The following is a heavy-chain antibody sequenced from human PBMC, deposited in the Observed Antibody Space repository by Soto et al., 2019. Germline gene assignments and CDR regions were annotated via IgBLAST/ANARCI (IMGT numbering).Heavy chain of an antibody. Sequence: EVQLLESGGGLVQPGGSLRVSCAGSGFTFNSYAMSWVRQAPGKGLEWVSAISGSGGSTYYADSVKGRFTISRDNSKNTLYLQMNSMRADDTAVYYCAKGGGAYAFDIRGQGTMVTVSS. CDR1: GFTFNSYA. D-gene: IGHD3-10*01. CDR2: ISGSGGST. CDR3: AKGGGAYAFDI. V-gene: IGHV3-23*01. J-gene: IGHJ3*02.